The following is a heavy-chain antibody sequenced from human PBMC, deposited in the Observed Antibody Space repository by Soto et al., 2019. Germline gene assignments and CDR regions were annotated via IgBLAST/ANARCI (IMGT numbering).Heavy chain of an antibody. V-gene: IGHV3-21*01. CDR1: GFTFSSYS. CDR2: ISSSSSYI. D-gene: IGHD5-12*01. Sequence: GSLRLSCAASGFTFSSYSMNWVRQAPGKGLEWVSSISSSSSYIYYADSVKGRFTISRDNAKNSLYLQMNSLRAEDTAVYYCAREEMATIYGMDVWGQGTTVPVYS. J-gene: IGHJ6*02. CDR3: AREEMATIYGMDV.